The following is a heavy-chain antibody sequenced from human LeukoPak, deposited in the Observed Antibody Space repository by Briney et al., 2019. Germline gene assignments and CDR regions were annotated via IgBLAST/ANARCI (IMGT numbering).Heavy chain of an antibody. CDR1: GYTFTSYG. CDR3: ARVSEDIVVVPAAKEGYYYYGMDV. Sequence: ASVKVSCKASGYTFTSYGISWVRQAPGQGLEWMGWISAYNGNTNYAQKLQGRVTMTTDTSTSTAYMELRSLRSDDTAVYYCARVSEDIVVVPAAKEGYYYYGMDVWGQGTTVTVSS. D-gene: IGHD2-2*01. CDR2: ISAYNGNT. J-gene: IGHJ6*02. V-gene: IGHV1-18*01.